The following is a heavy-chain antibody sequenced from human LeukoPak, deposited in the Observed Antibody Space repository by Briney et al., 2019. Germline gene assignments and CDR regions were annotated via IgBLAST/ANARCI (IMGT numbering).Heavy chain of an antibody. CDR3: ARESITGTSDYFDY. D-gene: IGHD1-20*01. CDR2: ISSSGSTI. Sequence: GGSLRLSCAASGFTFSDCYMSWIRQAPGKGLEWVSYISSSGSTIYYADSVKGRFTISRDNAKNSLFLQMNSLRAEDTAVYYCARESITGTSDYFDYWGQGTLVTVSS. J-gene: IGHJ4*02. V-gene: IGHV3-11*01. CDR1: GFTFSDCY.